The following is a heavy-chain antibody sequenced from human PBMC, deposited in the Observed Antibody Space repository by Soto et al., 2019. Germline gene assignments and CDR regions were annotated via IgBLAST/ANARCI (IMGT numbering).Heavy chain of an antibody. CDR1: GFTFSSYA. CDR3: VIIINDFWNLGWDY. J-gene: IGHJ4*02. Sequence: GGSLRLSCSASGFTFSSYAMHWVRQAPGKGLEYVSAISSNGGSTYYADSVKGRFTISRDNSKNTLYLQMSSLRAEDTAVYYCVIIINDFWNLGWDYWGQGTLVTVSS. D-gene: IGHD3-3*01. CDR2: ISSNGGST. V-gene: IGHV3-64D*08.